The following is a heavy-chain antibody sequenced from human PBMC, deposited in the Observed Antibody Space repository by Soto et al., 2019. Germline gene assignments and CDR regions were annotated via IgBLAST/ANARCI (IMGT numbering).Heavy chain of an antibody. Sequence: SVKVSCKASGCTFSSYAISWVRQAPGQGLEWMGGIIPIFGTANYAQKFQGRVTITADESTSTAYMELSSLRSEDTAVYYCARSPRSSSGTYYYYGMEVWGQGTTGTVSS. CDR2: IIPIFGTA. J-gene: IGHJ6*01. CDR1: GCTFSSYA. D-gene: IGHD6-6*01. V-gene: IGHV1-69*13. CDR3: ARSPRSSSGTYYYYGMEV.